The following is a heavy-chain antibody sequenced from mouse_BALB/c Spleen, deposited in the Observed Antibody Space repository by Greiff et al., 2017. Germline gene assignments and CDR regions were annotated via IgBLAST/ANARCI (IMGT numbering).Heavy chain of an antibody. CDR3: ARGDDVDYYAMDY. CDR1: GYAFSSYW. V-gene: IGHV1-80*01. D-gene: IGHD2-12*01. CDR2: IYPGDGDT. J-gene: IGHJ4*01. Sequence: QVQLQQSGAELVRPGSSVKISCKASGYAFSSYWMNWVKQRPGQGLEWIGQIYPGDGDTNYNGKFKGKATLTADKSSSTAYMQLSSLTSEDSAVYFCARGDDVDYYAMDYWGQGTSVTVSS.